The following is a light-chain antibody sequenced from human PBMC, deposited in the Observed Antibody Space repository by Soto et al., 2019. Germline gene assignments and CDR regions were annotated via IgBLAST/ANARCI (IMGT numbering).Light chain of an antibody. J-gene: IGKJ1*01. CDR3: QQYNSYSGT. CDR2: KAS. Sequence: DIQMTQSPSTLSASVGDRVAITCRASQSISSWLAWYQQKPGKAPKLLIYKASSLESGVPSRFRGSGSRTEFNLTISSLQPDDFATYYCQQYNSYSGTFGQGTKVDI. V-gene: IGKV1-5*03. CDR1: QSISSW.